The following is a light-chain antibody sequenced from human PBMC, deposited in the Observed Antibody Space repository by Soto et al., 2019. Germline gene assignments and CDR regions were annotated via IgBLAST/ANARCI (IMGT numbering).Light chain of an antibody. CDR1: QSVSSY. CDR2: DAS. V-gene: IGKV3-11*01. CDR3: QQRSNWPTT. Sequence: EIVLTQSPATLSLSPGERATLSCRASQSVSSYLAWYQQKPGQAPRLLIYDASNRATGIPARFSGSGSGTEFTLNISSLEPEDFAVYYCQQRSNWPTTFGQGTRLEIK. J-gene: IGKJ5*01.